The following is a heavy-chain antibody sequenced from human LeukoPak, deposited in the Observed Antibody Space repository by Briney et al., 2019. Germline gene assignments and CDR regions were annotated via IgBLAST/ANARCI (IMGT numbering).Heavy chain of an antibody. J-gene: IGHJ4*02. CDR2: ISGSGGST. V-gene: IGHV3-23*01. D-gene: IGHD3-22*01. CDR3: AKEDYYDSSGYYYVPGHFDY. CDR1: GFTFSSYA. Sequence: PGGSLRLSCAASGFTFSSYAMSWVRQAPGKGLEWVSAISGSGGSTYYADSVKGRFTISRDNSKNTLYLQMNSLRAEDTAVYYCAKEDYYDSSGYYYVPGHFDYWGQGTLVTVSS.